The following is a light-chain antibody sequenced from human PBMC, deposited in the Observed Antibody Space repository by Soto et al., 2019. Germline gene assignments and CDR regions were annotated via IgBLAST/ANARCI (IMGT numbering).Light chain of an antibody. CDR2: GSS. V-gene: IGKV3-15*01. J-gene: IGKJ1*01. Sequence: EVVMTQSPATLSVSPGERATLSCRASQSVSSNLAWYQHKPGQAPRLLMYGSSTRATGIPARFSGSESGTDFSLTVSSLQSEDFAVYYCQQYDNWPQTFGQGTKV. CDR3: QQYDNWPQT. CDR1: QSVSSN.